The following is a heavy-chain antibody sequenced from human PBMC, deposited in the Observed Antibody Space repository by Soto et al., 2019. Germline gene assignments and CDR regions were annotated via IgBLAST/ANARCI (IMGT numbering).Heavy chain of an antibody. Sequence: GASVKVSCKASGYTFTSYEINWVRQAAGQGLEWMGWMNPNSGNTGYAQKFQGRVTMTRNTSISTAYMELSSLRSEDTAVYYCARGRRGTSSNWFDPWGQGTLVTVSS. CDR2: MNPNSGNT. CDR1: GYTFTSYE. J-gene: IGHJ5*02. D-gene: IGHD1-1*01. CDR3: ARGRRGTSSNWFDP. V-gene: IGHV1-8*01.